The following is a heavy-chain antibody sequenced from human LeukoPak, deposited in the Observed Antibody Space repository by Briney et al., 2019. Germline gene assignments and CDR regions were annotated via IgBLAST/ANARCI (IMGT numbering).Heavy chain of an antibody. CDR3: ARGFGFHGYCSSTSCPSYGMDV. CDR2: IIPIFGTA. Sequence: SVKVSCKASGYTFTSYDINWVRQAPGQGLEWMGGIIPIFGTANYAQKFQGRVTITADESTSTAYMELSSLRSEDTAVYYCARGFGFHGYCSSTSCPSYGMDVWGQGTTVTVSS. J-gene: IGHJ6*02. CDR1: GYTFTSYD. V-gene: IGHV1-69*13. D-gene: IGHD2-2*01.